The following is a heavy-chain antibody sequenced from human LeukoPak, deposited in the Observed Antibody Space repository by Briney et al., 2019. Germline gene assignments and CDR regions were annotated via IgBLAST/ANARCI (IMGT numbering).Heavy chain of an antibody. D-gene: IGHD2-21*02. Sequence: PSETLSLTCTVSGGSISSYYWSWIRQPPGKGLEWLGYIYYSGSTNYNPSLKSRVTISVDTSKNQFSLKLSSVTAADTAVYYCARAHPEYCGGDCSAFDIWGQGTMVTVSS. CDR1: GGSISSYY. CDR2: IYYSGST. J-gene: IGHJ3*02. CDR3: ARAHPEYCGGDCSAFDI. V-gene: IGHV4-59*08.